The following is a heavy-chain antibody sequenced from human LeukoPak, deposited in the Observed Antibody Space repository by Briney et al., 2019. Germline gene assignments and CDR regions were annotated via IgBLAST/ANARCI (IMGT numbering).Heavy chain of an antibody. CDR1: GYTFTSYY. J-gene: IGHJ4*02. D-gene: IGHD3-22*01. Sequence: ASVKVSCKASGYTFTSYYMHWVRQAPGQGLEWMGIINPSGGSTSYAQKFQGRVTMTRDTSTSTVYMELSSLRSEDTAVYYCAREPLADYYDSSGYSDYWGQGTLVTVSS. CDR2: INPSGGST. V-gene: IGHV1-46*01. CDR3: AREPLADYYDSSGYSDY.